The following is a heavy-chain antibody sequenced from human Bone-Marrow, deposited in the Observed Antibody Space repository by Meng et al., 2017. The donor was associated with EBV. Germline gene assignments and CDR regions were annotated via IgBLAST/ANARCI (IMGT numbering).Heavy chain of an antibody. V-gene: IGHV6-1*01. CDR2: TYYRSQWYN. J-gene: IGHJ4*02. Sequence: QVQLQQSGPGLVKPSQALPLTSAISGDSVSSNSAAWDWIRQSPSRGLEWLGRTYYRSQWYNEYAESVKSRIVVSPDTSKNQFSLQLYSVTPEDTAVYFCARDRYGYFDYWGQGTLVTVSS. D-gene: IGHD4-17*01. CDR3: ARDRYGYFDY. CDR1: GDSVSSNSAA.